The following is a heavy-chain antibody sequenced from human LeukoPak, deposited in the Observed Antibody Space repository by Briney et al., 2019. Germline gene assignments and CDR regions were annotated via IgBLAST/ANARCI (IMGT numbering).Heavy chain of an antibody. D-gene: IGHD5-18*01. CDR2: IYYSGST. Sequence: PSETLSLTCTVSGGSISSSSYYWGWIRQPPGKGLEWIGSIYYSGSTYYNPSLKSRVTISVDTSKNQFSLKLSSVTAADTAVYYCARHERYSYGLGPGDAFDIWGQGTMVTVSS. CDR3: ARHERYSYGLGPGDAFDI. CDR1: GGSISSSSYY. V-gene: IGHV4-39*01. J-gene: IGHJ3*02.